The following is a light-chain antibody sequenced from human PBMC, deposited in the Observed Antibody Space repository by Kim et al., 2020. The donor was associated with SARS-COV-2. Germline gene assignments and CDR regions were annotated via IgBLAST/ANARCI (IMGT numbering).Light chain of an antibody. CDR2: GAS. J-gene: IGKJ4*01. V-gene: IGKV3-15*01. CDR3: QQYNNWPPLI. CDR1: QNVVNF. Sequence: SPGEPAPLSCRASQNVVNFLAWYQQKPGQAPRLLIYGASTRATGIPARFSGSGYGTEFTLTISSLQSEDFAVYYCQQYNNWPPLIFGGGTKVDIK.